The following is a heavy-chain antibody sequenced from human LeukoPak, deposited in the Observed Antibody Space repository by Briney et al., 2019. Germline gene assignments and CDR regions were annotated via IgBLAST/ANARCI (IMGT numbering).Heavy chain of an antibody. CDR2: TWYDGSNK. J-gene: IGHJ4*02. CDR1: GFTFDDYG. Sequence: GGSLRLSCAASGFTFDDYGMHWVRQAQGKGLEWVALTWYDGSNKNYADSVKGRFTISRDNSKNTLYLQMNSLRGDDTAVYYCARGGLTIAEATTSWYLDYWGQGTLVTVSS. D-gene: IGHD1-26*01. V-gene: IGHV3-33*08. CDR3: ARGGLTIAEATTSWYLDY.